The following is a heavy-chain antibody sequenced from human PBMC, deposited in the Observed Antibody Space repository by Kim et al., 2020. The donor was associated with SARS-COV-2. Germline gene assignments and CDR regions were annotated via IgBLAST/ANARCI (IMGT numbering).Heavy chain of an antibody. CDR3: AREIYGSGMGFDP. J-gene: IGHJ5*02. CDR1: GFTFSSYW. V-gene: IGHV3-74*01. CDR2: INTDGSST. Sequence: GGSLRLSCAASGFTFSSYWMHWVRQAPGKRLVWVSRINTDGSSTSYADSVKGRFTISRDNAQNTLYLQMNSLRAEDTAVYYCAREIYGSGMGFDPWGQGT. D-gene: IGHD3-10*01.